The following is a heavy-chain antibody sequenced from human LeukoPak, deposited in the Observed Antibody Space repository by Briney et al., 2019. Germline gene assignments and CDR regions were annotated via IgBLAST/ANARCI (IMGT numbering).Heavy chain of an antibody. CDR2: ISGSGGST. V-gene: IGHV3-23*01. D-gene: IGHD6-13*01. Sequence: HPGGSLRLSCAASGFTFSSYAMSWVRQAPGKRLEWVSAISGSGGSTYYADSVKGRFTISRDNSKNTLYLQMNSLRAEDTAVYYCAKDQWGQQPALFDYWGQGTLVTVSS. CDR1: GFTFSSYA. J-gene: IGHJ4*02. CDR3: AKDQWGQQPALFDY.